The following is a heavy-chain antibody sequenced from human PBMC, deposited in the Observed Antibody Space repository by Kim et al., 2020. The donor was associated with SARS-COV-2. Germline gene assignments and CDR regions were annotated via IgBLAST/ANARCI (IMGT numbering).Heavy chain of an antibody. V-gene: IGHV1-69*13. CDR2: IIPIFGTA. Sequence: SVKVSCKTSGGTFSSYAISWVRQAPGQGLEWMGGIIPIFGTANYAQKFQGRVTITADESTSTAYMELSSLRSEDTAVYYCARDTGGYCSGGSCYGLRRYYYYGMDVWGQGTTVTVSS. J-gene: IGHJ6*02. CDR1: GGTFSSYA. CDR3: ARDTGGYCSGGSCYGLRRYYYYGMDV. D-gene: IGHD2-15*01.